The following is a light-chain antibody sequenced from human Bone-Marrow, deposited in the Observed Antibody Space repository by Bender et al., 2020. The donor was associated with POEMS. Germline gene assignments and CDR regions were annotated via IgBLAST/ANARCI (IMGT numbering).Light chain of an antibody. CDR2: DDS. CDR3: QVWDSSGEI. J-gene: IGLJ2*01. V-gene: IGLV3-21*02. CDR1: NIGSKN. Sequence: SYVLTQPPSVSVAPGQTARITCGGDNIGSKNLHWYQQRPGQAPVLVVYDDSDRPSGIPERFSGSNSGNTATLTIIKVEAGDEADYSCQVWDSSGEIFGGGTKLTVL.